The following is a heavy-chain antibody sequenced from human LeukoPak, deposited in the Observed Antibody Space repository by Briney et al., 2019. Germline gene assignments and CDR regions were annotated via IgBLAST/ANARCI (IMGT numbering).Heavy chain of an antibody. V-gene: IGHV4-59*01. D-gene: IGHD3-22*01. Sequence: SETLSLTCTVSGDSISDYSWNWIRQPPGKGLEWIGDIYHSGSTEYNPSLKSRVTISVDTSKNRISLKLSSMTAADTAVYFCARGDPNYYDGLDHWGQGTLVTVSS. J-gene: IGHJ4*02. CDR1: GDSISDYS. CDR2: IYHSGST. CDR3: ARGDPNYYDGLDH.